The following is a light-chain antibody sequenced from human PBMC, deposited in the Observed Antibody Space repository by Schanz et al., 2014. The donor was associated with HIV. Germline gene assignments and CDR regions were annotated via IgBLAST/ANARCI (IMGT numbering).Light chain of an antibody. Sequence: ERVMTQSPATLYVSPGEGATLSCRASQSISNNLAWYQQKPGQAPRLLIYSASTRATGIPARFSGSGSGTEFTLTISSLQSEDFAVYYCQQYNDWPPITFGQGTRLEIK. CDR1: QSISNN. CDR2: SAS. CDR3: QQYNDWPPIT. V-gene: IGKV3-15*01. J-gene: IGKJ5*01.